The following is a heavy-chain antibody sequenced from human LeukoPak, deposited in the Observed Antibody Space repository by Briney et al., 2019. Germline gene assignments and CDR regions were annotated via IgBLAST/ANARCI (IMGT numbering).Heavy chain of an antibody. D-gene: IGHD4/OR15-4a*01. Sequence: SVKVSCKASGGTFSSYAISWVRQAPGQGLEWMGGIIPIFGTANYAQKFQGRVTITTDESTSTAYMELSSLRSEDTAVYYCARGGTMVGGHDAFDIWGQGTMVTVSS. CDR2: IIPIFGTA. CDR1: GGTFSSYA. J-gene: IGHJ3*02. V-gene: IGHV1-69*05. CDR3: ARGGTMVGGHDAFDI.